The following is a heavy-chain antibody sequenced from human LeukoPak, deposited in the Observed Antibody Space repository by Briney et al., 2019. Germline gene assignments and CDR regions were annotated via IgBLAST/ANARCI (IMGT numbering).Heavy chain of an antibody. CDR1: GGSFSGYY. D-gene: IGHD6-13*01. J-gene: IGHJ6*02. V-gene: IGHV4-34*01. Sequence: SETLSLTCAVYGGSFSGYYWSWIRQPPGKGLEWIGEINHSGSTNYNPSLKSRVTVSVDTSKNQFSLKLSSVTAADTAVYYCARGSSSWYGGYYYYGMDVWGQGTTVTVSS. CDR3: ARGSSSWYGGYYYYGMDV. CDR2: INHSGST.